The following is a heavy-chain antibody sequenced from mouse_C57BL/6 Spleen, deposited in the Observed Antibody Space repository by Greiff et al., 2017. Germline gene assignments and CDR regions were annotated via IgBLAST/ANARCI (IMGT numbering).Heavy chain of an antibody. J-gene: IGHJ2*01. CDR3: ARKDDYGSSY. Sequence: EVQLQQSGPELVKPGASVKISCKASGYTFTDYYMNWVKQSHGKSLEWIGDINPNNGGTSYNQKFKGKATLTVDKSSSTAYMELRSLTSEDSAVYYCARKDDYGSSYWGQGTTLTVSS. CDR2: INPNNGGT. D-gene: IGHD1-1*01. CDR1: GYTFTDYY. V-gene: IGHV1-26*01.